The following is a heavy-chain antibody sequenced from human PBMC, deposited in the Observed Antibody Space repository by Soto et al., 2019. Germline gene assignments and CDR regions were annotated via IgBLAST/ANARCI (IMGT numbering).Heavy chain of an antibody. D-gene: IGHD3-3*01. V-gene: IGHV2-5*02. Sequence: QITLKESGPTLVKPTQTLTLTCSFFGFPLSTSGVAVGWVRQPPGKALEWLALIDWGDNKRYRSSLQSWLTITKDSSKNQLILTMTNMDPVDTGTYYCEHRRPTHHRFDPWRQGTLVSVSS. CDR3: EHRRPTHHRFDP. J-gene: IGHJ5*02. CDR2: IDWGDNK. CDR1: GFPLSTSGVA.